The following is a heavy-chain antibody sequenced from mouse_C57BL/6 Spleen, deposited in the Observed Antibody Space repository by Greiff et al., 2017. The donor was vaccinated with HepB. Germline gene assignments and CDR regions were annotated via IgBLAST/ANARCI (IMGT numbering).Heavy chain of an antibody. CDR1: GYTFTDYE. CDR3: TRKGVHSSGYVAWFAY. V-gene: IGHV1-15*01. Sequence: QVQLKQSGAELVRPGASVTLSCKASGYTFTDYEMHWMKQTPVHGLEWIGAIDPETGGTAYNQKFKGKAILTADKSSSTAYMELRSLTSEDSAVYYCTRKGVHSSGYVAWFAYWGQGTLVTVSA. CDR2: IDPETGGT. D-gene: IGHD3-2*02. J-gene: IGHJ3*01.